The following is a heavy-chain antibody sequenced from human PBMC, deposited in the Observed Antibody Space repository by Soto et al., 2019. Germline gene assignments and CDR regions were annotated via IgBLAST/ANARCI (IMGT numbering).Heavy chain of an antibody. J-gene: IGHJ5*02. CDR1: GFTFTTHA. CDR2: ISYDGSNK. Sequence: QVQLVESGGGVVQPGRSLRLSCTASGFTFTTHAIHWVRQAPGKGLEWVAIISYDGSNKFYADSVKGRFTISRDNSKNTLYLQMSSLRSEDTSIYYCARDVSGSGSKGCDPWGQGTLVTVSS. D-gene: IGHD3-10*01. V-gene: IGHV3-30-3*01. CDR3: ARDVSGSGSKGCDP.